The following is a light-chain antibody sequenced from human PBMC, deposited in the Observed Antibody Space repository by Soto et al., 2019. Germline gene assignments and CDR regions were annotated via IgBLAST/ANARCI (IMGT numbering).Light chain of an antibody. CDR1: ESVSSSS. V-gene: IGKV3-20*01. CDR3: QQYGGSPRT. Sequence: EIVLTQSPGTLSLSPGERATLSCRASESVSSSSLAWYQQKPGQAPRLLIYGISTRATGIPDRFSGSGSGTYFSLTISRLGPEDFAVYYCQQYGGSPRTFGQGTKVEIK. J-gene: IGKJ1*01. CDR2: GIS.